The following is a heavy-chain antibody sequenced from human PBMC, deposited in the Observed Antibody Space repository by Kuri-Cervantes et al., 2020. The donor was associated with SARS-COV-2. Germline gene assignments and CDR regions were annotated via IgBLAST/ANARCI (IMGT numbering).Heavy chain of an antibody. J-gene: IGHJ4*02. Sequence: GESLKISCAASGFTFSSYSMNWVRQAPGKGLEWVGRIKSKTDGGTTDYAAPVKGRFTISRDDSKNTLYLQMNSLKTEDTAVYYCTTDGYGDYGVNYWGQGTLVTVSS. CDR2: IKSKTDGGTT. V-gene: IGHV3-15*01. D-gene: IGHD4-17*01. CDR1: GFTFSSYS. CDR3: TTDGYGDYGVNY.